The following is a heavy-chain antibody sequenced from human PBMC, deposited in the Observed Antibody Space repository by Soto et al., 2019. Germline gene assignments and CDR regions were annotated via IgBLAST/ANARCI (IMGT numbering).Heavy chain of an antibody. D-gene: IGHD6-6*01. CDR1: GFTFSSYS. J-gene: IGHJ4*02. CDR3: ARDDSSSSLYFDY. V-gene: IGHV3-21*01. CDR2: ISSSSSYI. Sequence: GGSLRLSCAASGFTFSSYSMNWVRQAPGKGLEWVSSISSSSSYIYYADSVKGRFTISRVNAKNSLYLQMNSLRAEDTAVYYCARDDSSSSLYFDYWGQGTLVTVSS.